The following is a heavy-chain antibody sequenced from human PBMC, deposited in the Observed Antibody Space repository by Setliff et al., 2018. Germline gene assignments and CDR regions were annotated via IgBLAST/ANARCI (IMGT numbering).Heavy chain of an antibody. CDR3: ATSGFCSAGSCYGFDD. CDR2: ISPGGST. J-gene: IGHJ4*02. D-gene: IGHD6-19*01. V-gene: IGHV4-34*01. Sequence: SETLSLTCGVSGGGGSFSAYYWSWIRQPPGKGLEWIGEISPGGSTIYNPSLRSRVTMSVDTAKNRFSLNLTSVTAADTAVYYCATSGFCSAGSCYGFDDWGQGALVTGSS. CDR1: GGGGSFSAYY.